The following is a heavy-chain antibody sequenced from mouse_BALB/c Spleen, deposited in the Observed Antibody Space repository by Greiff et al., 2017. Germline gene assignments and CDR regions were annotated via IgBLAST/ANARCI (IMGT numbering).Heavy chain of an antibody. CDR2: IYPGNSDT. J-gene: IGHJ3*01. CDR1: GYTFTSYW. D-gene: IGHD1-2*01. CDR3: TRSLTTADPPFAY. V-gene: IGHV1-5*01. Sequence: EVQLQQSGTVLARPGASVKMSCKASGYTFTSYWMHWVKQRPGQGLEWIGAIYPGNSDTSYNQKFKGKAKLTAVTSTSTAYMELSSLTNEDSAVYYCTRSLTTADPPFAYWGQGTLVTVSA.